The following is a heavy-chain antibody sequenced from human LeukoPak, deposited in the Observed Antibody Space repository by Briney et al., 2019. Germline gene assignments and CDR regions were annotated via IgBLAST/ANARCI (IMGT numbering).Heavy chain of an antibody. CDR2: ISHDGGTK. V-gene: IGHV3-30*04. J-gene: IGHJ4*02. CDR3: ARARGRWHLLPLDF. Sequence: PGGSLRLSRAASGFSFSNFAIHWVRQAPGKGLEWLAVISHDGGTKHYADSVKGRFTISRDNSNNSLSLQMNSLSAEDTAVYYCARARGRWHLLPLDFWGQGTLVTVSS. D-gene: IGHD1-26*01. CDR1: GFSFSNFA.